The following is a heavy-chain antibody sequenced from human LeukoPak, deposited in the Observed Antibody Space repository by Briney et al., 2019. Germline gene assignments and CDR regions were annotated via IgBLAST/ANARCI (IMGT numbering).Heavy chain of an antibody. D-gene: IGHD2-15*01. V-gene: IGHV3-13*05. CDR2: IGTAGDP. CDR1: GFTFSSYD. CDR3: ARSRSLLLHGMDV. Sequence: GGSLRLSCAASGFTFSSYDMHWVRHGKGLEWVSAIGTAGDPYYPGSVKGRFTISRENAKNSLYLQMNSLRAGDTAVYYCARSRSLLLHGMDVWGKGTTVTVSS. J-gene: IGHJ6*04.